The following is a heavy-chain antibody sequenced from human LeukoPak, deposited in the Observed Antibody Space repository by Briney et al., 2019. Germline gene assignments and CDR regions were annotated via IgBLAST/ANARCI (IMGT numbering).Heavy chain of an antibody. CDR1: GYTFTSYY. CDR3: ARDAYYYDSSGYYSGWFDP. V-gene: IGHV1-46*01. Sequence: GASVKVSCKASGYTFTSYYMHWVRQAPEQGLEWMGIINPSGGSTSYAQKFQGRVTMTRDTSTSTVYMELSSLRSEDTAVYYCARDAYYYDSSGYYSGWFDPWGQGTLVTVSS. J-gene: IGHJ5*02. CDR2: INPSGGST. D-gene: IGHD3-22*01.